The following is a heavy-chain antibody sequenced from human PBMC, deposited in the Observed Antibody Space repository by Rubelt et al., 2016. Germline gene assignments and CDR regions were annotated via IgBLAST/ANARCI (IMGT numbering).Heavy chain of an antibody. J-gene: IGHJ6*03. CDR3: ATGAVRYYYYMDA. CDR2: IYYSVST. V-gene: IGHV4-39*01. Sequence: QLQLQESGPGLLKSSETLSLTCTVSGGSISRSSYYWGWIRQPPGKGLEWIGSIYYSVSTYYNPTLKSRVTISVDTSKNQFSLKLTSVTAADTAVYYCATGAVRYYYYMDAWGKGTTVTVSS. CDR1: GGSISRSSYY.